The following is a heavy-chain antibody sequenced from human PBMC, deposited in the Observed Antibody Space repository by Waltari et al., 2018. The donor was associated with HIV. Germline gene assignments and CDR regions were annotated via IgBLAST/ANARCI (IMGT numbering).Heavy chain of an antibody. Sequence: VQLVQSGAEVKKPGASVKVSCKASGYTFTSYDIKWVRQATGQGPEWIGWMNPKLGNTGYARRFQGRVTMARNTSISTAYMELSSLRAEDTAVYYCARGPVTTPRGYFDSWGQGTLVTVSS. CDR3: ARGPVTTPRGYFDS. J-gene: IGHJ4*02. CDR2: MNPKLGNT. V-gene: IGHV1-8*01. CDR1: GYTFTSYD. D-gene: IGHD4-17*01.